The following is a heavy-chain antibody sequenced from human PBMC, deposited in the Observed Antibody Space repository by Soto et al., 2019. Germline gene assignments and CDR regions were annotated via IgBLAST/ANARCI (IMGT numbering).Heavy chain of an antibody. J-gene: IGHJ4*02. V-gene: IGHV3-23*01. D-gene: IGHD6-13*01. Sequence: EVQLLESGGGLVQPGGSLRLSCAASGFTFSTFAMSRVRQAPGKGLEWVSGISNSGGSTYYADSVKGRFTISRDNSKNTLYLQMNSLRAEDTAVYYCAKTAGSSWTEFDYWGQGTLVTVSS. CDR1: GFTFSTFA. CDR2: ISNSGGST. CDR3: AKTAGSSWTEFDY.